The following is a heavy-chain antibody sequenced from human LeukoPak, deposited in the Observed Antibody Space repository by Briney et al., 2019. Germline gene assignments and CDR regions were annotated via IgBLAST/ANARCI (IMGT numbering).Heavy chain of an antibody. CDR3: ARRTYSSSWPVFYFDY. V-gene: IGHV4-31*03. D-gene: IGHD6-13*01. CDR2: IYYSGST. Sequence: PSQTLSLTCTVSGGSISSGGYYWSWIRQHPGKGLEWIGYIYYSGSTYYNPSLKSRVTISVDTSKNQFSLKLSSVTAADTAVYYCARRTYSSSWPVFYFDYWGQGTLVTVSS. J-gene: IGHJ4*02. CDR1: GGSISSGGYY.